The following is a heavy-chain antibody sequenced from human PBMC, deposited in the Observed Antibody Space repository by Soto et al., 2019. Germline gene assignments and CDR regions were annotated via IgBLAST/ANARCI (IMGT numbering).Heavy chain of an antibody. CDR1: GGSFSGYY. J-gene: IGHJ5*02. V-gene: IGHV4-34*01. CDR3: ARAYDSSGYDPSWFDP. D-gene: IGHD3-22*01. Sequence: PSETLSLTCAVYGGSFSGYYWSWIRQPPGKGLEWIGEINHSGRTNYNPSLKSRVTISVDTPKNQFSLKLSFVTAADTAVYYCARAYDSSGYDPSWFDPWGQGTLVTVSS. CDR2: INHSGRT.